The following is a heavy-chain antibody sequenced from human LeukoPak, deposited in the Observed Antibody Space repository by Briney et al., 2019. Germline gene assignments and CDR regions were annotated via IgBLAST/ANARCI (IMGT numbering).Heavy chain of an antibody. V-gene: IGHV3-23*01. Sequence: GGSLRLSCAASGFTFSAYSMNWVRQAPGKGLEWVSAISGSGGSTYYADSVKGRFTISRDNSKNTLYLQMNSLRAEDTAVYYCAKGRYSGSYWDFDYWGQGTLVTVSS. J-gene: IGHJ4*02. CDR1: GFTFSAYS. CDR2: ISGSGGST. CDR3: AKGRYSGSYWDFDY. D-gene: IGHD1-26*01.